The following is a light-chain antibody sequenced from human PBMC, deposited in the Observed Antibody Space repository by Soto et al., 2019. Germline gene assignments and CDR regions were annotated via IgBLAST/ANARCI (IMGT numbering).Light chain of an antibody. CDR1: QGIGDT. V-gene: IGKV3-15*01. CDR3: QQYNNWPPT. J-gene: IGKJ1*01. CDR2: DTS. Sequence: ERVLTQARTTLLESTGVDVTLSCRASQGIGDTLAWYQHKPGQTPRLLIYDTSARATGVPARFSGSRSGPEFSLTSMSLQSEDFAVYYCQQYNNWPPTCAQGTKVDI.